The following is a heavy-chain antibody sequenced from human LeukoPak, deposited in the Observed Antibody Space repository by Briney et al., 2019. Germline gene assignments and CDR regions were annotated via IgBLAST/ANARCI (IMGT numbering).Heavy chain of an antibody. J-gene: IGHJ2*01. CDR3: ARDVARDYGGNSVHWYFDL. CDR1: GFPFSIYG. CDR2: IRYDGSDK. Sequence: GGSLRLSCSVSGFPFSIYGMHWVRQAPGKGLEGVAFIRYDGSDKYYADSVKGRFTISRDNSKNTLYLQMNSLRAEDTAVYYCARDVARDYGGNSVHWYFDLWGRGTLVTVSS. D-gene: IGHD4-23*01. V-gene: IGHV3-30*02.